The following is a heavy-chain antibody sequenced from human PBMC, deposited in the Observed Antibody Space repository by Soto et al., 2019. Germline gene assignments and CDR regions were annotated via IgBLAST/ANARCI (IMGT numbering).Heavy chain of an antibody. CDR3: ARCGGGERLYIDV. CDR1: GGSIRSDFYY. Sequence: QLQLQESGPGPVKPSETLPLTCTFSGGSIRSDFYYWGWIRQTPGEGLEWIGSIDNSGHTYYTPSLSRRVTTSGDAAKKQFSLNLSAVTAADTAIYYCARCGGGERLYIDVCGKGTTVIVSS. J-gene: IGHJ6*03. V-gene: IGHV4-39*01. D-gene: IGHD3-16*01. CDR2: IDNSGHT.